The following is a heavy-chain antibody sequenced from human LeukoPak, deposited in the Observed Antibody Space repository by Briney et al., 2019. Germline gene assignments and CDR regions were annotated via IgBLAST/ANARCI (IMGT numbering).Heavy chain of an antibody. J-gene: IGHJ2*01. D-gene: IGHD2/OR15-2a*01. CDR3: AKTLSLNWYFDL. CDR1: GFSFSDYS. Sequence: GGSLRLSCAASGFSFSDYSMNWVRQAPGKGLEWVSSISSSSSYIYYADSVKGRFTISRDNSKNTLYLQMNSLRAEDTAVYYCAKTLSLNWYFDLWGRGTLVTVSS. CDR2: ISSSSSYI. V-gene: IGHV3-21*04.